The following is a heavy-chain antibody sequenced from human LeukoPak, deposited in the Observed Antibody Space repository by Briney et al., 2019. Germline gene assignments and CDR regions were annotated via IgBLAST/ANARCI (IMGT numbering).Heavy chain of an antibody. V-gene: IGHV3-30*02. CDR1: GFTFRSYG. D-gene: IGHD5-24*01. CDR3: AKDRDGAFDI. Sequence: PGGSLRLSGVAPGFTFRSYGMHWVRQAPGKGLEWVAFIRYDGSNKYYADSVKGRFTISRDNSKNTLYLQMNSLRAEDTAVYYCAKDRDGAFDIWGQGTMVTVSS. CDR2: IRYDGSNK. J-gene: IGHJ3*02.